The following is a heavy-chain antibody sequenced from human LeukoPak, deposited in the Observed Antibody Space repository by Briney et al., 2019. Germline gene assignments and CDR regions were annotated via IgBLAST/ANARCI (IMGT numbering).Heavy chain of an antibody. Sequence: SETLSLTCTVSGYPISSGYYWGWIRQPPGKGLEWIGSIYHSGSTYYNPSLKSRVTISVDTSKNQFSLKLSSVTAADTAVYYCAREGYYDSSGPSAFDYWGQGTLVTVSS. CDR1: GYPISSGYY. CDR3: AREGYYDSSGPSAFDY. CDR2: IYHSGST. D-gene: IGHD3-22*01. V-gene: IGHV4-38-2*02. J-gene: IGHJ4*02.